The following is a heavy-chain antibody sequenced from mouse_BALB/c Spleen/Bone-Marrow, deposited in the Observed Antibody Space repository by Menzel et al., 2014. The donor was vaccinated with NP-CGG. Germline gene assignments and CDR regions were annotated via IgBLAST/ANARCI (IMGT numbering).Heavy chain of an antibody. Sequence: VMLVESGAELMKPGASVKISCKATGYTFSSFWIEWAKQRPGHGLEWIGEILPGSGSTNYTEKFKGKATFTADTSSNSAYMQLSSLTSEDSAVYYCATARATGFAYWGQGTRVTVSA. V-gene: IGHV1-9*01. CDR2: ILPGSGST. CDR3: ATARATGFAY. CDR1: GYTFSSFW. D-gene: IGHD3-2*01. J-gene: IGHJ3*01.